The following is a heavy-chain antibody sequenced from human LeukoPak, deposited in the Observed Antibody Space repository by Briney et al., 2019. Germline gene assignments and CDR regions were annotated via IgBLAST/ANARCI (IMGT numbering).Heavy chain of an antibody. V-gene: IGHV3-30*18. J-gene: IGHJ6*01. CDR3: AKAGRGWFGELFLDSYNGMDV. Sequence: GRSLRLSCAASGFTFSSYGMHWVRQAPGKGLEWVAAISYDGSNKYYADSVKGRFTISRDNSKNTLYLQMNSLRAEDTAVYYCAKAGRGWFGELFLDSYNGMDVSGKGTQVTASS. D-gene: IGHD3-10*01. CDR2: ISYDGSNK. CDR1: GFTFSSYG.